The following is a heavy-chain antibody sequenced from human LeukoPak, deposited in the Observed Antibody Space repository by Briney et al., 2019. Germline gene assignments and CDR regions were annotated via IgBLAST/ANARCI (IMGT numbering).Heavy chain of an antibody. CDR3: ATIINITMIDNYYMDV. D-gene: IGHD3-22*01. Sequence: SETLSLTCTVSGGSMSPYYWSWIRQPPGKGLEWIGYIYYSGSTTYNPSLKTRVTMSVDTPNNQFSLILSSVTAADTAVYYCATIINITMIDNYYMDVWGKGTTVTVSS. CDR1: GGSMSPYY. CDR2: IYYSGST. J-gene: IGHJ6*03. V-gene: IGHV4-59*01.